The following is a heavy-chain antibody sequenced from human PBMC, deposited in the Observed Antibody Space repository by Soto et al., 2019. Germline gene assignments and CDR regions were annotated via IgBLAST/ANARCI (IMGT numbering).Heavy chain of an antibody. J-gene: IGHJ6*02. CDR1: GFTFSSYD. D-gene: IGHD3-3*01. CDR3: AKDLGYDYTNYYYGMDV. Sequence: EVQLVESGGGLVQPGGSLRLSCAASGFTFSSYDMHWVRQATGKGLEWVSAIGTAGDTYYPGSVKGRFTISRENAKNSLYLQMNSLRAEDTAVYYCAKDLGYDYTNYYYGMDVWGQGTTVTVSS. V-gene: IGHV3-13*01. CDR2: IGTAGDT.